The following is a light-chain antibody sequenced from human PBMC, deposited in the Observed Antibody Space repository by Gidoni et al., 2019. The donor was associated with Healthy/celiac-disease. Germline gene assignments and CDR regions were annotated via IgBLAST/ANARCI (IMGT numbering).Light chain of an antibody. Sequence: DIVLTQSPATLSLSPAERATLSCSASQSVSSYLAWYQQKPGQAPRLLIYDASNRATGIPARFSGSGSGTDFTLTISSLEPEDFAVYYCQQRSNWPLALTFGGGTKVEIK. CDR3: QQRSNWPLALT. CDR2: DAS. J-gene: IGKJ4*01. CDR1: QSVSSY. V-gene: IGKV3-11*01.